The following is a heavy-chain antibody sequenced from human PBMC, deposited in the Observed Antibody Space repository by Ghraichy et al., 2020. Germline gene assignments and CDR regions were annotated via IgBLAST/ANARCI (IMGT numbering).Heavy chain of an antibody. D-gene: IGHD3-10*01. CDR1: GFTFSSYG. V-gene: IGHV3-33*01. J-gene: IGHJ3*02. CDR3: ARDYKKRASLGAFDI. CDR2: IWYDGSNK. Sequence: LSLTCAASGFTFSSYGMHWVRQAPGKGLEWVAVIWYDGSNKYYADSVKGRFTISRDNSKNTLYLQMNSLRAEDTAVYYCARDYKKRASLGAFDIWGQGTMVTVSS.